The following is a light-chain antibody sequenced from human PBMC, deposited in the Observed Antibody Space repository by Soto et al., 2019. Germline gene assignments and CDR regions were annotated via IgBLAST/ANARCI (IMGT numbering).Light chain of an antibody. CDR2: GAS. CDR1: QDIRKD. J-gene: IGKJ2*01. CDR3: LQDYSYPFA. V-gene: IGKV1-6*01. Sequence: AIPMTQSPSSLSASVGDRVTITCRASQDIRKDLGWYQQKPGKAPKSLVYGASTLQSGVPSRFSGSGSGTDFTLTISSLQPEDFAAYYCLQDYSYPFAFGQGTKLEIK.